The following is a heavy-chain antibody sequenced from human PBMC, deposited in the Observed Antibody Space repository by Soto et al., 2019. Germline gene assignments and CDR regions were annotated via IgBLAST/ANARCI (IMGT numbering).Heavy chain of an antibody. CDR1: GGTFNSHA. J-gene: IGHJ4*02. CDR3: ASETRRGGDFGDFQQ. V-gene: IGHV1-69*01. D-gene: IGHD2-21*01. CDR2: IIPMFGTA. Sequence: QVQLVQSGAEVKKPGSSVRVSCKASGGTFNSHAINWVRQAPGQGLEWMGAIIPMFGTAKYAQRIQGSVTRTEDESTRTANLELSSLMAEDTAVYHCASETRRGGDFGDFQQWGQGTLVIVSS.